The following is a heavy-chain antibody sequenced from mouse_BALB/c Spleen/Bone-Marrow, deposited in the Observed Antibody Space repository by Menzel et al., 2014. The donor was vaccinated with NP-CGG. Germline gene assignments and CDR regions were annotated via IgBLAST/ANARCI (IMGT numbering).Heavy chain of an antibody. V-gene: IGHV7-3*02. Sequence: EVKLMESGGGLVQPGGSLRLSCATSGFTFTDYYMSWVRQPPGKALEWLGFIRNKANGYTTEYSASVKGRFTISRDNSQSILYLQMNTLRAEDNATYYCARNYDGAMDYWGQGTSVTVSS. CDR1: GFTFTDYY. CDR2: IRNKANGYTT. CDR3: ARNYDGAMDY. D-gene: IGHD2-12*01. J-gene: IGHJ4*01.